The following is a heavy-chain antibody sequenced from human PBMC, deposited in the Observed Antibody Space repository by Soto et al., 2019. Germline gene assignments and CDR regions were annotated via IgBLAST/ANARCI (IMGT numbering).Heavy chain of an antibody. V-gene: IGHV3-7*04. CDR1: GFTFSSYW. CDR3: ARGDYYDSSGHFSDAFDI. Sequence: EVQLVESGGGLVQPGGSLRLSCAASGFTFSSYWMSWVRQAPGKGLEWVTNIKQDGSQKWYVDSVRGRVTISRDNAKNSLYLQMNSLRAEDTAVYYCARGDYYDSSGHFSDAFDIWGQGTMVTVSS. J-gene: IGHJ3*02. D-gene: IGHD3-22*01. CDR2: IKQDGSQK.